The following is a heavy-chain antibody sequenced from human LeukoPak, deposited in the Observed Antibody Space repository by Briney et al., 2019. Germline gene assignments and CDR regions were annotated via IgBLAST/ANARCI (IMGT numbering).Heavy chain of an antibody. Sequence: ASVEVSCKASGYTFTGYYMHWVRQAPGQGLEWMGWINPNSGGTNYAQKFQGRVTMTRDTSISTAYMELSRLRSDDTAVYYCASQRGYRRYYFDYWGQGTLVTVSS. J-gene: IGHJ4*02. D-gene: IGHD5-18*01. V-gene: IGHV1-2*02. CDR3: ASQRGYRRYYFDY. CDR1: GYTFTGYY. CDR2: INPNSGGT.